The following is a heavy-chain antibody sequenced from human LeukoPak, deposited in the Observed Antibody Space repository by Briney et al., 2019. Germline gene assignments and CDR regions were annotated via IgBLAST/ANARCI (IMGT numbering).Heavy chain of an antibody. D-gene: IGHD3-10*01. CDR1: GYTFTSYA. Sequence: ASVKVSCKASGYTFTSYAMHWVRQAPGQRLEWMGWSNAGNGNTKYSQEFQGRVTITRDTSASTAYMELSSLRSDDTAVYYCARNRITMVRGVTSSYWGQGTLVTVSS. CDR3: ARNRITMVRGVTSSY. V-gene: IGHV1-3*02. CDR2: SNAGNGNT. J-gene: IGHJ4*02.